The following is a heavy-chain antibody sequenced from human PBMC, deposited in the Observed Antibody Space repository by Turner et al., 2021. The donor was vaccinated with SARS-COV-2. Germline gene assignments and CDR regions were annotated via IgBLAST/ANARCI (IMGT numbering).Heavy chain of an antibody. CDR2: ISSSSSYI. CDR3: ARGLGSKTTVVTPFGY. D-gene: IGHD4-17*01. Sequence: EVQLVESGGGLVKPGGSLRLSCAASGFTFISYSMNWVRQAPGKGLEWVSFISSSSSYIYYADSVKGRFTISRDNAKNSLYLQMNSLRAEDTAVYYCARGLGSKTTVVTPFGYWGQGTLVTVSS. V-gene: IGHV3-21*01. CDR1: GFTFISYS. J-gene: IGHJ4*02.